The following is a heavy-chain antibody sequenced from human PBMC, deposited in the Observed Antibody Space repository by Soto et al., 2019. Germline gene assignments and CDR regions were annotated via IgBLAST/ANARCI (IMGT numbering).Heavy chain of an antibody. Sequence: PGGSLRLSCVGSGFTFSNHWMTWVRQSVGKGPEWVANIKQDGVEKHYVDSVKDRFIISRDNAKNSLFLQMYSLRPEDTAVYYCESRPYEDTYYAAFDYWGQGALVTVSS. CDR3: ESRPYEDTYYAAFDY. J-gene: IGHJ4*02. CDR2: IKQDGVEK. CDR1: GFTFSNHW. V-gene: IGHV3-7*03. D-gene: IGHD3-3*01.